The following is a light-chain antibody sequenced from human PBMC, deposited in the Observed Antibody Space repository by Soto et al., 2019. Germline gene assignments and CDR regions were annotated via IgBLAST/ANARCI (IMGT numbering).Light chain of an antibody. Sequence: EIVLKQSPGTLSLSPGETATLSCRASQSVSSSSLAWYQQKPGQAPRLLIYGASSRATGSPDRFSGGGSGTDFTLTISRLEPEDFAVYYCQQYGSSPTFGEGTRLEI. J-gene: IGKJ5*01. CDR3: QQYGSSPT. CDR1: QSVSSSS. CDR2: GAS. V-gene: IGKV3-20*01.